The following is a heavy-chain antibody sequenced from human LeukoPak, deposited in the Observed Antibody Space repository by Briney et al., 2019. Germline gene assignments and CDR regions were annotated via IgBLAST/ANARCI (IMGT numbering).Heavy chain of an antibody. D-gene: IGHD3-10*01. J-gene: IGHJ5*02. CDR1: GFTFSDYC. V-gene: IGHV3-11*01. CDR3: ARDPLVVWFGESSPKTFDP. CDR2: ISSSGSTI. Sequence: PGGTLRLSCAASGFTFSDYCMSWIRQAPGRGLEWVSYISSSGSTIYYADSVKGRFTISRDNAKNSPYLQMNSLRAEDTAVYYCARDPLVVWFGESSPKTFDPWGQGTLVTVSS.